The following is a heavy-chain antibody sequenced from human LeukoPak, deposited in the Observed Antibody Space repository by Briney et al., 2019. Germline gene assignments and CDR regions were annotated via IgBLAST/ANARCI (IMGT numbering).Heavy chain of an antibody. CDR3: ARDPSTVTTGRGYFDL. Sequence: GASVKVSCKASGGTFSNYAITWVRPAPGQGLEWMGRIIPILEIADYAQKFEGRVTITADKSTSTAYMELSSLRSEDTAMYYCARDPSTVTTGRGYFDLWGRGTLVTVSS. CDR1: GGTFSNYA. V-gene: IGHV1-69*04. CDR2: IIPILEIA. J-gene: IGHJ2*01. D-gene: IGHD4-17*01.